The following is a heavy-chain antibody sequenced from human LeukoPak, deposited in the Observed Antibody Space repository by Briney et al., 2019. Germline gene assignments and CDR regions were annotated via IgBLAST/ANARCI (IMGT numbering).Heavy chain of an antibody. D-gene: IGHD4-11*01. CDR3: AKDFIYSNYEVDY. CDR1: GFTFNSYG. CDR2: IRYDGSNK. Sequence: GGSLRLSCAASGFTFNSYGMHWVRQAPGKGLEWVAFIRYDGSNKYYADSVKGRFTISRDNSKNTLYLQMNSLRAEDTAVYYCAKDFIYSNYEVDYWGQGTLVTVSS. J-gene: IGHJ4*02. V-gene: IGHV3-30*02.